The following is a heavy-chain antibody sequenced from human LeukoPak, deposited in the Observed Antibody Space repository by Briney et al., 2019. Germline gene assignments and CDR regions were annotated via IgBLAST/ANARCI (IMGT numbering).Heavy chain of an antibody. D-gene: IGHD2-15*01. CDR2: ISGSGGGT. V-gene: IGHV3-23*01. CDR1: GFTFSSYA. CDR3: AKKAGCSGGSCYSIDY. Sequence: GGSLRLSCAASGFTFSSYAMSWVRQAPGKGLEWVSAISGSGGGTYYADSVKGRFTISRDNSKNTLYLQVNSLRAEDTAVYYCAKKAGCSGGSCYSIDYWGQGTLVTVSS. J-gene: IGHJ4*02.